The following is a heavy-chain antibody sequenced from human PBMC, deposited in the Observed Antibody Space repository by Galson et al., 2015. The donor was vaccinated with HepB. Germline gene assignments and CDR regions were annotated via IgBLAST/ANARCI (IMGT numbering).Heavy chain of an antibody. J-gene: IGHJ2*01. V-gene: IGHV1-69*13. CDR3: ARASADIVVVPAAIGAWYFDL. CDR1: GGTFSSYA. D-gene: IGHD2-2*02. Sequence: SVKVSCKASGGTFSSYAISWVRQAPGQGLEWMGGIIPIFGTANYAQKFQGRVTITADESTSTAYMELSSLRSEDTAVYYCARASADIVVVPAAIGAWYFDLWGRGTLVTVSS. CDR2: IIPIFGTA.